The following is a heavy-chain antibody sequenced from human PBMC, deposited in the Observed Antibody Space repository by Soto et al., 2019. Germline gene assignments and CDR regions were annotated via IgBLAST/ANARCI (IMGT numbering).Heavy chain of an antibody. CDR3: ARDSHIVGATSNFDY. D-gene: IGHD1-26*01. V-gene: IGHV1-46*01. CDR2: INPSGGST. Sequence: SVKVSCKASGYTFTSYYMHWVRQAPGQGLEWMGIINPSGGSTSYAQKFQGRVTMTRDTSTSTVYMELSSLRSEDTAVYYCARDSHIVGATSNFDYWGQGTLVTVSS. CDR1: GYTFTSYY. J-gene: IGHJ4*02.